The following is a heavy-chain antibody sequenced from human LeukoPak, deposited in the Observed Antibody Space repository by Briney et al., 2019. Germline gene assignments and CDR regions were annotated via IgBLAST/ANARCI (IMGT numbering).Heavy chain of an antibody. CDR2: IYYSGST. CDR3: AGWVVVAASRVFDY. CDR1: GGSISSSSHY. J-gene: IGHJ4*02. D-gene: IGHD2-15*01. V-gene: IGHV4-39*01. Sequence: SETLSLTCTVSGGSISSSSHYWGWIRQPPGKGLEWIGSIYYSGSTYYNPSLKSRVTISVDTSKNQFSLKLSSVTAADTAVYYCAGWVVVAASRVFDYWGQGTLGTVSS.